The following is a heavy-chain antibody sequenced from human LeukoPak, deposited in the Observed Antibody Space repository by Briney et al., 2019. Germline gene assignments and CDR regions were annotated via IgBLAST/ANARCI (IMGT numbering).Heavy chain of an antibody. D-gene: IGHD6-13*01. Sequence: GGSLRLSCAASGFTVSSLAMHWVRQAPGKGLEWVANIKQDGSEKYYVDSVKGRFTISRDNAKNSLYLQMNSLRAEDTAVYYCAGGAAAEVCWGQGTLVTVSS. CDR2: IKQDGSEK. J-gene: IGHJ4*02. V-gene: IGHV3-7*04. CDR3: AGGAAAEVC. CDR1: GFTVSSLA.